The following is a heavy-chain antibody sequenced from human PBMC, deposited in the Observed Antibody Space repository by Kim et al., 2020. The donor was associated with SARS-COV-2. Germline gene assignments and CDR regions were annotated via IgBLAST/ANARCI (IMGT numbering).Heavy chain of an antibody. CDR3: ARARDDFWSGYYFDY. CDR2: IIPILGIA. D-gene: IGHD3-3*01. J-gene: IGHJ4*02. Sequence: SVKVSCKASGGTFSSYAISWVRQAPGQGLEWMGGIIPILGIANYAQKFQGRVTITADKSTSTAYMELSSLRSEDTAVYYCARARDDFWSGYYFDYWGQGTLVTVSS. CDR1: GGTFSSYA. V-gene: IGHV1-69*10.